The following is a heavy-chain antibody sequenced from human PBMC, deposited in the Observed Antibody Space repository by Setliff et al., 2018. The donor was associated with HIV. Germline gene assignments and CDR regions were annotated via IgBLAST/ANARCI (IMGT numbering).Heavy chain of an antibody. CDR3: ARAGRHDSTVHFDM. V-gene: IGHV4-4*07. D-gene: IGHD3-22*01. CDR2: LHFSGTA. Sequence: LSLTCSVSGGSILNYFWSWVRQAAGKGPEWIGRLHFSGTAAIYNPSLKSRVTMSMDPSKNQFSLNLKSVTAADTAIYYCARAGRHDSTVHFDMWGPGTMVTVSS. J-gene: IGHJ3*02. CDR1: GGSILNYF.